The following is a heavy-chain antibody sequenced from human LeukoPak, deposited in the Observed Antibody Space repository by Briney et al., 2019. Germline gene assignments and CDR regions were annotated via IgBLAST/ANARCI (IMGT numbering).Heavy chain of an antibody. CDR3: ARDRAARGLKGYYFDY. J-gene: IGHJ4*02. D-gene: IGHD3-10*01. CDR1: GDSTRSYY. V-gene: IGHV4-4*07. CDR2: LYSSGST. Sequence: SETLSLTCTVSGDSTRSYYWSWIRQPAGKGLEWIGRLYSSGSTTYNPSLKSRVTMSIDTSKNQVSLKLTSVTAADTAVYYCARDRAARGLKGYYFDYWGQGIQVIVSS.